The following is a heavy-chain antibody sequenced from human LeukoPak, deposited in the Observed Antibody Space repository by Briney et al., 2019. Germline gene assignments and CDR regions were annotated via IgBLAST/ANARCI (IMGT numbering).Heavy chain of an antibody. CDR2: IYYSGST. J-gene: IGHJ4*02. D-gene: IGHD3-10*01. Sequence: PSETLSLTRTVSGGSISSSSYYWGWIRQPPGKGLEWIGSIYYSGSTYYNPSLKSRVTISVDTSKNQFSLKLSSVTAADTAVYYCARDYYGSGSYGPLEWGQGTLVTVSS. CDR3: ARDYYGSGSYGPLE. V-gene: IGHV4-39*07. CDR1: GGSISSSSYY.